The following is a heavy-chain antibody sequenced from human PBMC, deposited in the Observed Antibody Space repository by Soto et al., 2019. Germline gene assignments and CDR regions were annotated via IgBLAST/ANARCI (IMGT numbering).Heavy chain of an antibody. CDR1: GFTFTSSA. V-gene: IGHV1-58*01. D-gene: IGHD3-10*01. CDR2: IVVGSGNT. J-gene: IGHJ6*02. CDR3: AAIPMVRGAVGGMDV. Sequence: SVKVSCKASGFTFTSSAVQWVRQARGQRLEWIGWIVVGSGNTNYAQKFQERVTITRDMSTSTAYMELSSLRSEDTAVYYCAAIPMVRGAVGGMDVWGQGTTVTVS.